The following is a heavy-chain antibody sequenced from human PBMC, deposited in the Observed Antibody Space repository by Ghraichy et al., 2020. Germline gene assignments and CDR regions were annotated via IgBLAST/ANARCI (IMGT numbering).Heavy chain of an antibody. CDR3: ARKGGSYYFDY. V-gene: IGHV3-53*01. CDR1: GFTVSSSY. CDR2: ISSGDST. D-gene: IGHD1-26*01. J-gene: IGHJ4*02. Sequence: LSLTCAASGFTVSSSYMSWVRQAPGKGLQWVSIISSGDSTNYADSVKGRFTISRDNSKNTLYLQMNSLRAEDSAVYYCARKGGSYYFDYWGQGILVSVSS.